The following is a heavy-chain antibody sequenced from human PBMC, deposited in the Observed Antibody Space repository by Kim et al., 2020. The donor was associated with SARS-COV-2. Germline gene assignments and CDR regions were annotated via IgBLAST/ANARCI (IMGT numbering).Heavy chain of an antibody. CDR3: ARGRVSGSNYRYYYYGMDV. D-gene: IGHD4-4*01. J-gene: IGHJ6*02. Sequence: SETLSLTCAVYGGSFSGYYWSWIRQPPGKGLEWIGEINHSGSTNYNPSLKSRVTISVDTSKNQFSLKLSSVTAADTAVYYCARGRVSGSNYRYYYYGMDVWGQGTTVTVSS. CDR1: GGSFSGYY. CDR2: INHSGST. V-gene: IGHV4-34*01.